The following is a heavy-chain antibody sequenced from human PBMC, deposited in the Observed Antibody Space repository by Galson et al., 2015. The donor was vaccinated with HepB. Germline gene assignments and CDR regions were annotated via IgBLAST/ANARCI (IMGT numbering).Heavy chain of an antibody. D-gene: IGHD3-22*01. V-gene: IGHV1-3*01. Sequence: SVKVSCKASGSTFTSYAMHWVRQAPGQRLEWMGWINAGNGNTKYSQKFQGRVTITRDTSASTAYMELSSLRSEDTAVYYCAREEDYYDSSGYSPFDYWGQGTLVAVSS. CDR3: AREEDYYDSSGYSPFDY. J-gene: IGHJ4*02. CDR2: INAGNGNT. CDR1: GSTFTSYA.